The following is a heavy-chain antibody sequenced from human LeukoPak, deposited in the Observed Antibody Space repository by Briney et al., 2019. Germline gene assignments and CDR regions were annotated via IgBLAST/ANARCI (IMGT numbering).Heavy chain of an antibody. CDR3: ARGSIVATRFDY. D-gene: IGHD5-12*01. V-gene: IGHV4-59*01. Sequence: SETLSLTCTVSGGSISSYYWSWIRQPPGKGLEWIGYIFYTGSTNYNPSLKSRVTISVDTSKNQFSLKLSSVTTADTAVYYCARGSIVATRFDYWGQGTLVTVSS. CDR2: IFYTGST. CDR1: GGSISSYY. J-gene: IGHJ4*02.